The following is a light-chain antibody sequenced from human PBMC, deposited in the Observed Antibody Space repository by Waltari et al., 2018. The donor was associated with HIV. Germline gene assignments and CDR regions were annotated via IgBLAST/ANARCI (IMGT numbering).Light chain of an antibody. CDR2: KDI. V-gene: IGLV3-25*02. CDR1: ALPKQH. J-gene: IGLJ3*02. Sequence: SYYLTQTPSLSVSPGQTARINCSRGALPKQHSSWYRQKAGQAPVLLIYKDIERPSGIPERISGSESGTGITLTISGVQAEAEGDYFCQSTDFDGTWVFGGGTRLTVL. CDR3: QSTDFDGTWV.